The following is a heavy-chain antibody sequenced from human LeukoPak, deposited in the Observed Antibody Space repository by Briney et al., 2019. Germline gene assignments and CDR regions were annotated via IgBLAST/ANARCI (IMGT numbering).Heavy chain of an antibody. V-gene: IGHV4-38-2*02. CDR3: ARVYWYFDL. Sequence: PSETLSLTCTVSGYSISSGYYWGWIRQPPGKGLEWIGSIYHSGSTYYNPSLKSRVTISVDTSKNQFSLKLSSVTAADTAVYYCARVYWYFDLWGRSTMVTVSS. J-gene: IGHJ2*01. CDR1: GYSISSGYY. CDR2: IYHSGST.